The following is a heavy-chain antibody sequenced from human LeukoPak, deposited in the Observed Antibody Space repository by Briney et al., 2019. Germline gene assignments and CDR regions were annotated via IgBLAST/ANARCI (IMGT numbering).Heavy chain of an antibody. Sequence: SETLSLTCAVYGGSFSGYYWSWIRQPPGKGLEWIGSIYYSGSTYYNPSLKSRVTISVDPSKKQFSLKLNSVTAADTAVYYCARLATLSTIAARGRSWFDPWGQGTLVTVSS. D-gene: IGHD6-6*01. J-gene: IGHJ5*02. CDR3: ARLATLSTIAARGRSWFDP. V-gene: IGHV4-34*01. CDR1: GGSFSGYY. CDR2: IYYSGST.